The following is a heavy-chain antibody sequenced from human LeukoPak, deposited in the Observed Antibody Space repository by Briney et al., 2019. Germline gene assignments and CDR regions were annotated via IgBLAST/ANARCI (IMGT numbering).Heavy chain of an antibody. J-gene: IGHJ3*02. CDR3: AREEDSSGWLDVLDI. D-gene: IGHD6-19*01. Sequence: GGSLRLSCAASGFTVNSNYMSWVRQAPGKGLEWVSVIYSGGSTYYADSVKGRFTISRDNSKNTLYLQMNSLRAEDTAVYYCAREEDSSGWLDVLDIWGQGTLVTVSS. CDR1: GFTVNSNY. CDR2: IYSGGST. V-gene: IGHV3-53*01.